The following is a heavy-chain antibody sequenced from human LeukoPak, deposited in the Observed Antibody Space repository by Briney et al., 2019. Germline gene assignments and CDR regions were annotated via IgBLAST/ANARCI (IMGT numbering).Heavy chain of an antibody. D-gene: IGHD6-13*01. J-gene: IGHJ4*02. CDR1: GYSFTSHD. V-gene: IGHV1-8*01. CDR2: MNPNSGNT. CDR3: ASALKRGSAGTLIDH. Sequence: GASVKVSCKASGYSFTSHDINWVRRATGQGLEWIGWMNPNSGNTGYAQKFQDRVTMTRNTSISTAYLELSSLGSEDTAMYYCASALKRGSAGTLIDHWGQGTLVTVSS.